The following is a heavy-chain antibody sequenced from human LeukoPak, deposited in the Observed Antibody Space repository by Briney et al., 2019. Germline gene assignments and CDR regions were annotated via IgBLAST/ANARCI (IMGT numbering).Heavy chain of an antibody. CDR3: AREKMATNWFDP. CDR1: GGSISSSNW. CDR2: IYHSGST. V-gene: IGHV4-4*02. J-gene: IGHJ5*02. D-gene: IGHD5-24*01. Sequence: SETLSLTCAVSGGSISSSNWWSWVRQPPGKGLEWIGEIYHSGSTYYNPSLKSRVTISVDTSKNQFSLKLSSVTAADTAVYYCAREKMATNWFDPWGQGTLVTVSS.